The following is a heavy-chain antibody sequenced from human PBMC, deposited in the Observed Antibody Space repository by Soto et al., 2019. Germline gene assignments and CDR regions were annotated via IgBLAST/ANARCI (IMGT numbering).Heavy chain of an antibody. CDR1: GFTVSSYG. Sequence: QVQLEECGGGVVQPGRSLRLSCAVSGFTVSSYGMHWVRQAPGKGLEWVAVISRDGRTTFYADSVKGRFTIAKDNSRNSLFLEMNSLRDDDMAVYYCTGEVASGYWGQGTLVTVSS. J-gene: IGHJ4*02. CDR3: TGEVASGY. CDR2: ISRDGRTT. V-gene: IGHV3-30*03. D-gene: IGHD2-8*02.